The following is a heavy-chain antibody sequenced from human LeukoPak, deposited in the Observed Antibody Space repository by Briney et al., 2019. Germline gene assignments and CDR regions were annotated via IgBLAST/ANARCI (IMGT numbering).Heavy chain of an antibody. CDR3: ARSGIWYFDF. Sequence: GGSLRLSCAASGFTFSSYAMSWVRRAPGKGLEWVSAIRGSSGNTYYPDSVKGRFTISRDNSNNTLYLQMNSLRAEDTAIYYCARSGIWYFDFWGQGTLVTVSS. D-gene: IGHD1-14*01. CDR1: GFTFSSYA. J-gene: IGHJ4*02. CDR2: IRGSSGNT. V-gene: IGHV3-23*01.